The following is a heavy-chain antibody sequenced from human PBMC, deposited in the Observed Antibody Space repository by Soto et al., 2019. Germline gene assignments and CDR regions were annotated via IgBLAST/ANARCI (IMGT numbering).Heavy chain of an antibody. CDR1: GFTFSSYA. CDR2: ISGSGGSI. CDR3: ARELGVSVSPPQTYYYYYGMDV. J-gene: IGHJ6*02. Sequence: EVQLLESGGGLVQPGGSLRLSCAASGFTFSSYAMSWVRQAPGKGLEWVSGISGSGGSIYYADSVKGRFTISRDNSKNTLYLQMNSLRAEDTAVYYCARELGVSVSPPQTYYYYYGMDVWGQGTTVTVSS. V-gene: IGHV3-23*01. D-gene: IGHD3-16*01.